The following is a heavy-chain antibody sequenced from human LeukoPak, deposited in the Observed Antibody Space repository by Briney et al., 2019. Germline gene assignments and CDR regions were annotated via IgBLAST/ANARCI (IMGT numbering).Heavy chain of an antibody. CDR1: GFTFSSYW. J-gene: IGHJ6*02. V-gene: IGHV3-23*01. CDR3: ARVGDWSNYFGMDA. CDR2: IFGNGVKT. D-gene: IGHD3-16*01. Sequence: GGSLRLSCAASGFTFSSYWMHWVRQAPGKGLEWVSVIFGNGVKTYYADSLKGLFTISRDNSKSTLYLQMNSLRADDTAVYYCARVGDWSNYFGMDAWGQGTTVSVSS.